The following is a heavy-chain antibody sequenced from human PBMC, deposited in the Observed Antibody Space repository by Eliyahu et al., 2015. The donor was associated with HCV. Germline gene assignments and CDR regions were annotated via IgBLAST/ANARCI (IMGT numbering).Heavy chain of an antibody. Sequence: EVQLVESGGGLVKPGGSLRLSCAASGFTFSSYSMNWVRQAPGKGLEWVSSISSSSSYIYYADSVKGRFTISRDNAKNSLYLQMNSLRAEDTAVYYCARGPLPITMIVARYFDLWGRGTLVTVSS. CDR2: ISSSSSYI. D-gene: IGHD3-22*01. CDR3: ARGPLPITMIVARYFDL. V-gene: IGHV3-21*01. J-gene: IGHJ2*01. CDR1: GFTFSSYS.